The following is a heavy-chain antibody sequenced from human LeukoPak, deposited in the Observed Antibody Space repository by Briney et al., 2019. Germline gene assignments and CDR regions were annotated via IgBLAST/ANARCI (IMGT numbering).Heavy chain of an antibody. V-gene: IGHV1-24*01. CDR2: FDPEDGET. D-gene: IGHD5-12*01. CDR1: GYTLTELS. Sequence: ASVKVSCKVSGYTLTELSMHWVRQAPGKGLEWMGGFDPEDGETIYAQKFQGRVTMTEDTSTDTAYMELSSLRSEDTAVYFCARDRGVATDLDSWGQGTLVTVSS. CDR3: ARDRGVATDLDS. J-gene: IGHJ4*02.